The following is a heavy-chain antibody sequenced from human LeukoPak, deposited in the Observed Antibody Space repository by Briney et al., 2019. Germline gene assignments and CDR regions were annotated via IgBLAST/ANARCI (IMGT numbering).Heavy chain of an antibody. CDR3: ARVELGGDYGVLGNYYFDY. Sequence: SQTLSLTCTVSGGSISSGGYYWSWIRQPPGKGLEWIGYIYHSGSTYYNPSLKSRVTISVDRSKNQFSLKLSSVTAADTAVYYCARVELGGDYGVLGNYYFDYWGQGTLVTVSS. J-gene: IGHJ4*02. V-gene: IGHV4-30-2*01. D-gene: IGHD4-17*01. CDR1: GGSISSGGYY. CDR2: IYHSGST.